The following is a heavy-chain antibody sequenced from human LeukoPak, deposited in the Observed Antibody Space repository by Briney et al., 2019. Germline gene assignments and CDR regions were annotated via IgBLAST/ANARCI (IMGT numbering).Heavy chain of an antibody. Sequence: GASVKVSCKASGYTFTSYYMHWVRQAPGQGLEWMGIINPSGGSTSYAQKFQGRVTMTRDMSTSTVYMELSSLRSEDTAVYYCASGPTGTNYYDSSGLNYWGQGTLVTVSS. CDR3: ASGPTGTNYYDSSGLNY. D-gene: IGHD3-22*01. CDR1: GYTFTSYY. CDR2: INPSGGST. V-gene: IGHV1-46*01. J-gene: IGHJ4*02.